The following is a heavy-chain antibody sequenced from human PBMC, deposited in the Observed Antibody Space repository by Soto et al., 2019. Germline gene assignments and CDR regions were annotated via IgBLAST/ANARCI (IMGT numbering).Heavy chain of an antibody. D-gene: IGHD3-3*01. Sequence: GGSLRLSCAASGFTFSSYSMNWVRQAPGKGLEWVSSISSSSSYIYYADSVKGRFTISRDNAKNSLYLQMNSLRAEDTAVYYCARNSPDLQRFLEWLQNFDYWGQGTLVTVSS. CDR3: ARNSPDLQRFLEWLQNFDY. CDR2: ISSSSSYI. CDR1: GFTFSSYS. J-gene: IGHJ4*02. V-gene: IGHV3-21*01.